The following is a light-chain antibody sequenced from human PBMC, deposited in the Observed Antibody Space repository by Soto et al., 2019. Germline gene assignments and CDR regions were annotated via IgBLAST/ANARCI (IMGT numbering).Light chain of an antibody. CDR1: QSVSITS. CDR2: GAS. Sequence: LLTQSPGTLSLSPGERATLSCRSSQSVSITSLAWYQQRPGQAPSLLIHGASSRASDIPDRFSGSGSGTDFALTINRREPEDFAVYYCQHYGTSTLTFGGGTRVEIK. J-gene: IGKJ4*01. V-gene: IGKV3-20*01. CDR3: QHYGTSTLT.